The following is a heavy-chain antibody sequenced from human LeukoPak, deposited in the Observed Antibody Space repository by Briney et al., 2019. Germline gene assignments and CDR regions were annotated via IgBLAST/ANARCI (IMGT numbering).Heavy chain of an antibody. J-gene: IGHJ4*02. CDR2: IYPGDSGT. CDR1: GYSFTSYW. V-gene: IGHV5-51*01. D-gene: IGHD3-22*01. Sequence: GESLKISCKGSGYSFTSYWIGWVRQMPGKGLEWMGIIYPGDSGTRYSPSFQGQVTISADKSISTAYLQWSSLKASDTAMYYCATYSSGYYYYFDYWGQGTLVTVSS. CDR3: ATYSSGYYYYFDY.